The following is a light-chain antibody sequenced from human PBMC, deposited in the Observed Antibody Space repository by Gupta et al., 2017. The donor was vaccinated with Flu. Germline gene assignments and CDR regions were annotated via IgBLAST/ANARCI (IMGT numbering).Light chain of an antibody. CDR1: QSLSRN. CDR2: GAS. Sequence: EIVMTQSPGTLSVSPGERATLSCTASQSLSRNLAWYQHKPGQAPRLLFHGASTRATDIPARFSGSGSGTEFTLTISSLQSEDFGVYYCQQYNNWPLTFGGGTKVEIK. J-gene: IGKJ4*01. CDR3: QQYNNWPLT. V-gene: IGKV3-15*01.